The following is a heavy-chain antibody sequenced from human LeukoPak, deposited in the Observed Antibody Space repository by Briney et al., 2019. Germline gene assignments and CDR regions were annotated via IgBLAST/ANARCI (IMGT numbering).Heavy chain of an antibody. D-gene: IGHD1-26*01. CDR2: IYPGDSDT. J-gene: IGHJ4*02. Sequence: GESLKISCKGSGYSFTSYWIGWVRQMPGKGLEWMGIIYPGDSDTRYSPSFQGQVTISADKSISTAYLQWSSLKASDTAMYYCARPDRRVGTTTGFFVYWGQGTLVTVSS. V-gene: IGHV5-51*01. CDR3: ARPDRRVGTTTGFFVY. CDR1: GYSFTSYW.